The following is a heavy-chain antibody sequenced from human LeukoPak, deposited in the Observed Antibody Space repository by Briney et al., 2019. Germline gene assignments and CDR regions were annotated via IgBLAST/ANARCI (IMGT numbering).Heavy chain of an antibody. CDR1: GYSFTSYW. V-gene: IGHV5-51*01. Sequence: GESLKISCKGSGYSFTSYWIGWVRQLPGKGLEWMGIIYPGDSDTRYSPSFQGQVTISADKSISTAYLQWSSLEASDTAMYYCARGRTTVVTPDAFDIWGQGTMVTVSS. D-gene: IGHD4-23*01. CDR3: ARGRTTVVTPDAFDI. J-gene: IGHJ3*02. CDR2: IYPGDSDT.